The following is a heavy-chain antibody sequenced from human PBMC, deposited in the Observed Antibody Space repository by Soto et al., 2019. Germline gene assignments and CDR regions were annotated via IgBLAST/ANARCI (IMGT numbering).Heavy chain of an antibody. CDR2: ISGRGDST. CDR3: AKGGPYSSSWYWLTSY. D-gene: IGHD6-13*01. V-gene: IGHV3-23*01. J-gene: IGHJ4*01. CDR1: GCTFSNYA. Sequence: EVQLLESGGGLVNPGGSLRLSCAASGCTFSNYAMTWVRQAPGKGPEWVSAISGRGDSTFYGDSVKGRFTISRDNSKNTLYLQMHSLRAEDTAVYYCAKGGPYSSSWYWLTSYWGQGTLVTVSS.